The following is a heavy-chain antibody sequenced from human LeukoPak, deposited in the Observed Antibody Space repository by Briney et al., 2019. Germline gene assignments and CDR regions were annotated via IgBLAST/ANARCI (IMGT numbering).Heavy chain of an antibody. CDR2: ISYDGSNK. V-gene: IGHV3-30*04. D-gene: IGHD3-9*01. CDR1: GFTFSSYA. CDR3: ARDRYFDWYFDY. Sequence: GGSLRLSCAASGFTFSSYAMHWVRQAPGKGLEWVAVISYDGSNKYYADSVKGRFTISRDNSKNTLYLQMNSLRAEDTAVYYCARDRYFDWYFDYWGQGTLVTV. J-gene: IGHJ4*02.